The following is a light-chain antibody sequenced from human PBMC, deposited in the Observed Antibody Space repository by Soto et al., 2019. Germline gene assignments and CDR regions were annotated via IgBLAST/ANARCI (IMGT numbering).Light chain of an antibody. CDR3: QSYDSSLSGSVV. CDR1: SSNIGAGYD. V-gene: IGLV1-40*01. CDR2: DNS. Sequence: QSVLTQPPSVSGAPGQRVTISCTGSSSNIGAGYDVHWYQQLPGTAPKLLIFDNSNRPSGVPDRISGSRSGTSASLAITGLQAEEEDDYYCQSYDSSLSGSVVFGGGTKLTVL. J-gene: IGLJ2*01.